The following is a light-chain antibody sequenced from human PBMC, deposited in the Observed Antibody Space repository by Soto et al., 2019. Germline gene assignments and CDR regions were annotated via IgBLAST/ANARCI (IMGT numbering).Light chain of an antibody. CDR3: QQYDSSPWT. J-gene: IGKJ1*01. CDR2: GAS. Sequence: EIVLTQSPGTLSLSPGERATLSCSASQSVSSNYLAWYQRKPGQAARLLIYGASSRATGIPDRFSGSGSGTDFTLTISRLEPEDLAVYYCQQYDSSPWTFGEGTKVEIK. V-gene: IGKV3-20*01. CDR1: QSVSSNY.